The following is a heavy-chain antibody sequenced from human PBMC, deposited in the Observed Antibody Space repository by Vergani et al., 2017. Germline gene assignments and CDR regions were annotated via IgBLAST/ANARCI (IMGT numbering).Heavy chain of an antibody. J-gene: IGHJ5*02. CDR3: ARLGNEKRRDT. CDR1: GFTFSSHG. CDR2: IWYDGSNK. Sequence: QVQLVESEGGVVQPGRSLTLSCVASGFTFSSHGMHWVRQAPGKGLEWVAVIWYDGSNKYYGDSVKGRFTISRDNSKSTLYLQRNSLRVEDTAVYYCARLGNEKRRDTWGKGTLVTVSS. V-gene: IGHV3-33*01. D-gene: IGHD1-1*01.